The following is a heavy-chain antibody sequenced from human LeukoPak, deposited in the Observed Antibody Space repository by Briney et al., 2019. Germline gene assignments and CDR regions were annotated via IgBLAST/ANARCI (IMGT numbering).Heavy chain of an antibody. CDR2: INSDGSST. D-gene: IGHD4-17*01. J-gene: IGHJ3*02. CDR1: GFTFSSYW. Sequence: GESLKISCAASGFTFSSYWMHWVRQAPGKGLVWVSRINSDGSSTSYADSVKGRFTISRDNAKNTLYLQMNSLRAEDTAVYYCARGAYGDYGFYAFDIWGQGTMVTVSS. V-gene: IGHV3-74*01. CDR3: ARGAYGDYGFYAFDI.